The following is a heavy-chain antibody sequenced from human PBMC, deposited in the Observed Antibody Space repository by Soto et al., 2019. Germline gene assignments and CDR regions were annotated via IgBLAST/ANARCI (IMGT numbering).Heavy chain of an antibody. Sequence: GASVKVSCKASGYTFTRYGISWVRQAPGQGLEWMGWISGYNGDTNYAQKFQGRVSMTIDTSTTTVYMELRSLTSDDTAVYYCAKNGQPPYYYYGLDVWG. CDR1: GYTFTRYG. D-gene: IGHD2-8*01. CDR3: AKNGQPPYYYYGLDV. J-gene: IGHJ6*02. V-gene: IGHV1-18*01. CDR2: ISGYNGDT.